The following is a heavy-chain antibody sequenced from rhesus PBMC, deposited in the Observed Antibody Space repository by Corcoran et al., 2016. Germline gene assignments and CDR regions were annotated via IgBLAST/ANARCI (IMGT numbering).Heavy chain of an antibody. CDR1: GGSVSSSNW. CDR3: ARRKVLFDY. Sequence: QVQLQESGPGLVKPSETLSLTCAVSGGSVSSSNWWSWIRQPPGKGLEWIGYISGSSGSTYYNPSLKSRVTISTYTSKNPFSLKLSSVTAADTAVYYCARRKVLFDYWGQGVLVTVSS. J-gene: IGHJ4*01. CDR2: ISGSSGST. V-gene: IGHV4-65*01.